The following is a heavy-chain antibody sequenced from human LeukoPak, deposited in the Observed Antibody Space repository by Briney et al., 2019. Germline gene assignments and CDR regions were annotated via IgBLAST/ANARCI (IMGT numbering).Heavy chain of an antibody. CDR1: GGSISSYY. J-gene: IGHJ4*02. CDR3: ARGYYDYVWGSYRPHYFDY. Sequence: PSETLSLTCTVSGGSISSYYWSWIRQPPGKGLEWIGEINHSGSTNYNPSLKSRVTISVDTSKNQFSLKLSSVTAADTAVYYCARGYYDYVWGSYRPHYFDYWGQGTLVTVSS. V-gene: IGHV4-34*01. D-gene: IGHD3-16*02. CDR2: INHSGST.